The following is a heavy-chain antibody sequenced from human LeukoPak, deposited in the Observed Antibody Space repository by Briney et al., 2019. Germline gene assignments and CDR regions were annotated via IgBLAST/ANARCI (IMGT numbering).Heavy chain of an antibody. J-gene: IGHJ3*02. D-gene: IGHD3-22*01. Sequence: SETLSLTCAVYGGSFSGYYWSWIRQPPGKGLEWIGEINHSGSTKYNPSLKSRVTISVDTSERQFSLKLSSVTAADTAAYYCARHMTVTYDAFDIWGQGTMVTVSS. CDR3: ARHMTVTYDAFDI. CDR2: INHSGST. V-gene: IGHV4-34*01. CDR1: GGSFSGYY.